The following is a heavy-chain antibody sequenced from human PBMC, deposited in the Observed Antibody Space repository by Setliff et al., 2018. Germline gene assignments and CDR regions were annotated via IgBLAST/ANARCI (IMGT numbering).Heavy chain of an antibody. D-gene: IGHD3-10*01. V-gene: IGHV3-7*01. CDR2: IKQDGNKK. Sequence: LRLSCAASGFAFSTYRMNWVRQAPGKGLEWVANIKQDGNKKYYVDSVKGRFTISRDNAKKSVYLQMNSLRAEDTAVYYCARAHAYGSRFYYYYYGMDVWGQGTTVTVS. CDR1: GFAFSTYR. CDR3: ARAHAYGSRFYYYYYGMDV. J-gene: IGHJ6*02.